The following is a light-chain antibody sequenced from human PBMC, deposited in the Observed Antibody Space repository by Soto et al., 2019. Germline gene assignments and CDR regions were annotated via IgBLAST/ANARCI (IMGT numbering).Light chain of an antibody. CDR1: SSDVGGYNY. Sequence: QSALTQPASVSGSPGQSITISCIGTSSDVGGYNYVSWYQQHPGKAPKFMIYDVSNRPSGVSTRFSGSKSGNTASLTISGLQAEDEADYYCNSYTTSNTRQIVFGTGTKVPVL. V-gene: IGLV2-14*01. J-gene: IGLJ1*01. CDR3: NSYTTSNTRQIV. CDR2: DVS.